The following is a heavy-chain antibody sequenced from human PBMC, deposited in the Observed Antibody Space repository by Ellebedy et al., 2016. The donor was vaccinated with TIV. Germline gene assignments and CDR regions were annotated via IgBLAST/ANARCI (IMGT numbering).Heavy chain of an antibody. D-gene: IGHD2-8*01. CDR3: AKKTGLVRTGLVWFDP. Sequence: MPGGSLRLSCAVSGGSFSGYHWSWFRQPPGKGLEWIGEFNHSGSSNYNPSLKSRVTISVDTSKDHLSLRLSSVTAADTAVYYCAKKTGLVRTGLVWFDPWGQGTLATVSS. V-gene: IGHV4-34*01. CDR2: FNHSGSS. J-gene: IGHJ5*02. CDR1: GGSFSGYH.